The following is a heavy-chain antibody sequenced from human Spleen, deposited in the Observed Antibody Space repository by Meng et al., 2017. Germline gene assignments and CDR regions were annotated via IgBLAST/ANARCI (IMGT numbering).Heavy chain of an antibody. CDR1: GGSFSDYY. CDR3: ARGPTTMAHDFDY. V-gene: IGHV4-34*01. CDR2: INHSGST. Sequence: QVQLPRWGAGLLKPSATLSLTCVVAGGSFSDYYWSWIRQPPGKGLEWIGEINHSGSTNYNPSLESRATISVDTSQNNLSLKLSSVTAADSAVYYCARGPTTMAHDFDYWGQGTLVTVSS. D-gene: IGHD4-11*01. J-gene: IGHJ4*02.